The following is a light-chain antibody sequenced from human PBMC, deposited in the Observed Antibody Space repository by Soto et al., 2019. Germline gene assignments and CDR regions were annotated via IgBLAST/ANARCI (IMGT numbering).Light chain of an antibody. J-gene: IGKJ1*01. V-gene: IGKV1-5*03. CDR1: QSISVW. Sequence: DIQMTQSPSTLSASVADRVAITCRASQSISVWLAWYQQKAGKAPNLLIYKASRLESGVPSRFSGSGSETEFTLTISSLQSEDFAVYYCQQYNNWPQTFGQGTKVDIK. CDR2: KAS. CDR3: QQYNNWPQT.